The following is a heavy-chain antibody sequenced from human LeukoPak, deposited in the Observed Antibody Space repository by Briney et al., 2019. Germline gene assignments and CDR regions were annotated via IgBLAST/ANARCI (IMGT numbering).Heavy chain of an antibody. D-gene: IGHD6-13*01. CDR2: IYYSGST. V-gene: IGHV4-39*07. J-gene: IGHJ5*02. CDR1: GGSISSSSYY. Sequence: SETLSLTCTVSGGSISSSSYYWGWIRQPPGKGLEWIGSIYYSGSTYYNPSLKSRVTISVDTSKNQFSLKLSSVTAADTAVYYCARARRQQLDWFDPWGQGTLVTVSS. CDR3: ARARRQQLDWFDP.